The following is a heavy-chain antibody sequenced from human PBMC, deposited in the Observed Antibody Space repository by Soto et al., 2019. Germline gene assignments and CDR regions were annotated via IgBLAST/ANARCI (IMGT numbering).Heavy chain of an antibody. J-gene: IGHJ6*02. Sequence: QVQLVQSGAEVKKPGSSVKVSCKASGGTFSSYAISWVRQAPGQGLEWMGGIIPIFGTANYAQKFQSRVTITAGESTSTAYMELGSLRSEDTAVYYCARDTPWNYEGYYDGMDVWGQGTTVTVSS. CDR3: ARDTPWNYEGYYDGMDV. D-gene: IGHD1-7*01. CDR1: GGTFSSYA. V-gene: IGHV1-69*12. CDR2: IIPIFGTA.